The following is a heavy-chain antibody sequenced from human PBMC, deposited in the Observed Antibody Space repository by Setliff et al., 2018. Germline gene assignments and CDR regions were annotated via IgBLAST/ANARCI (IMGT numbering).Heavy chain of an antibody. CDR3: ARGKWEARTIIFGVDTPRYYMDV. CDR2: IDWNGGRI. Sequence: GGSLRLSCATSGFTFSDYYMSWIRQTPGKGLEWVSGIDWNGGRIGYADSVKGRFTISRDNRKNLLFLQMDSLRGEDTAAYYCARGKWEARTIIFGVDTPRYYMDVWGKGTTVTVSS. V-gene: IGHV3-20*04. J-gene: IGHJ6*03. D-gene: IGHD3-3*01. CDR1: GFTFSDYY.